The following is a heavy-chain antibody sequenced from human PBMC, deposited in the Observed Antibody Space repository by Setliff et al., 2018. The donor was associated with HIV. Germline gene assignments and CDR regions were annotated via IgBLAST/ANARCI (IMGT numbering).Heavy chain of an antibody. CDR2: ISGSGGDT. CDR3: AKKTAAYTSGSWLHY. D-gene: IGHD3-10*01. Sequence: PGGSLRLSCASSGFTFSSYAMTWVRQAPGKGQECVAVISGSGGDTYYADSVKGRFVISREKSKSTLYLQMNSLRAEDTAVYYCAKKTAAYTSGSWLHYWGQGTLVTVSS. CDR1: GFTFSSYA. V-gene: IGHV3-23*01. J-gene: IGHJ4*02.